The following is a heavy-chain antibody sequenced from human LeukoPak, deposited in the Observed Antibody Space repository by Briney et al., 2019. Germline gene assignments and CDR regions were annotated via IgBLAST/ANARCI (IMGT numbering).Heavy chain of an antibody. CDR3: AKRGVGYSSGWLDLDY. Sequence: PGGSLRLSCAASGFTFSSYGMHWVRQAPGKGLEWVAVISYDGSNKYYADSVKGRFTISRDNSKNTLYQQMNSLRAEDTAVYYCAKRGVGYSSGWLDLDYWGQGTLVTVSS. D-gene: IGHD6-19*01. CDR1: GFTFSSYG. CDR2: ISYDGSNK. V-gene: IGHV3-30*18. J-gene: IGHJ4*02.